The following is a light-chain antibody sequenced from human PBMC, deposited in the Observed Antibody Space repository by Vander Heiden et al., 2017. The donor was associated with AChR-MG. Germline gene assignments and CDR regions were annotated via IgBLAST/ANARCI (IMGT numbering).Light chain of an antibody. CDR2: WAS. V-gene: IGKV4-1*01. CDR3: QQLYSNPWT. CDR1: QTVLQTS. Sequence: DIVTTQSPDSLAVSLGERATINCKSSQTVLQTSLVWYQQKPRQPPKLLIYWASTRESGVPDRFRGSGSGTDFTLTISSLQAEDVAVYYCQQLYSNPWTFGQGTKVEIK. J-gene: IGKJ1*01.